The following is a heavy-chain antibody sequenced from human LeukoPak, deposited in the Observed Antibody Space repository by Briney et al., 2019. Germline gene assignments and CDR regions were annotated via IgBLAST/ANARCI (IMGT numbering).Heavy chain of an antibody. J-gene: IGHJ4*02. CDR1: GFTFTSYG. D-gene: IGHD3-10*01. V-gene: IGHV3-30*03. CDR3: ARDLSPVVRASPMGY. Sequence: PGGSLRLSCAASGFTFTSYGMHWVRQAPGKGLEWVAPITYDGYYKYYSDSVKGRFTISSDTSKNTMYLQMNSLRAEDTAVYYCARDLSPVVRASPMGYWGQGTLVTVSS. CDR2: ITYDGYYK.